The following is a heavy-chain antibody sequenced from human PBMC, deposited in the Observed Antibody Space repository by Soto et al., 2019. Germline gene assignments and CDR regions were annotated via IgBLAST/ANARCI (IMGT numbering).Heavy chain of an antibody. D-gene: IGHD1-26*01. CDR1: GFTFSSYA. V-gene: IGHV3-30*04. CDR3: ARDIKSGSYYYYYGMDV. CDR2: ISYDGSNK. Sequence: GGSLRLSCAASGFTFSSYAMHWVRQAPGKGLEWVAVISYDGSNKYYADSVKGRFTISRDNSKNTLYLQMNSLRAEDTAVYYCARDIKSGSYYYYYGMDVWGQGTTVTVSS. J-gene: IGHJ6*02.